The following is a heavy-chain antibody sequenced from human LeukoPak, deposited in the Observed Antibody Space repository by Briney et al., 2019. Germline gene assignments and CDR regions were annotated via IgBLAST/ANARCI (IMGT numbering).Heavy chain of an antibody. CDR2: IIPIFATA. Sequence: ASVKVSCKASGGTSSNYAISWVRQAPGQGPEWMGGIIPIFATANSAQRFQGRVTITADKSTSTAYMELSSLRSEDTAVYYCARVPDGSGTYSYYYYYMDVWGKGTTVTVSS. V-gene: IGHV1-69*06. J-gene: IGHJ6*03. CDR3: ARVPDGSGTYSYYYYYMDV. CDR1: GGTSSNYA. D-gene: IGHD3-10*01.